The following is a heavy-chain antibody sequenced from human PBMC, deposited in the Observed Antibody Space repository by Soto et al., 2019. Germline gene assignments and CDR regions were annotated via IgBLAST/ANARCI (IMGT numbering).Heavy chain of an antibody. V-gene: IGHV4-59*01. J-gene: IGHJ4*02. CDR2: IYYSGST. D-gene: IGHD6-6*01. CDR3: ARVGGLAVRTFDY. Sequence: WETLSLPGTFSGGSISDFYCSWMRQPPGKGLEWIGYIYYSGSTNYNPSLKSRVTISVDTSKNQFSLNLRSMSPADTAVYYCARVGGLAVRTFDYWGSGTRVTVSS. CDR1: GGSISDFY.